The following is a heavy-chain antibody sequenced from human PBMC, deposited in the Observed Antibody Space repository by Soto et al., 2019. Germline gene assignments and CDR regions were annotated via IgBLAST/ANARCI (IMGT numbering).Heavy chain of an antibody. CDR3: VRGCGRSSCPYYLDV. D-gene: IGHD2-2*01. CDR1: GFTFSTYW. CDR2: IKQDGSDK. V-gene: IGHV3-7*01. Sequence: EVQLVESGGGLVQPGGSLRLSCVASGFTFSTYWMSWVRLAPGTGLEWVATIKQDGSDKYYVDSAKGRFTVSRDNAKNSLDRQMNSLRGDDTAVYYCVRGCGRSSCPYYLDVWGKGTTVTVSS. J-gene: IGHJ6*03.